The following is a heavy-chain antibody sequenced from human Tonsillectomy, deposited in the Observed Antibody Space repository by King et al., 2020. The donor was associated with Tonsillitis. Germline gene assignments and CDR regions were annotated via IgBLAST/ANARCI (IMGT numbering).Heavy chain of an antibody. D-gene: IGHD3-16*02. CDR2: VYYSGST. CDR1: GGSISSSSYY. CDR3: ARQGELSLFGAFDI. V-gene: IGHV4-39*01. J-gene: IGHJ3*02. Sequence: LQLQESGPGLVKPSETLSLTCTVSGGSISSSSYYWGWIRQPPGKGLEWIGSVYYSGSTFYNSSLKSRLTLSVDTSNNRFSLRLSSVTAADTAVYYCARQGELSLFGAFDIWGQGTMVTVSS.